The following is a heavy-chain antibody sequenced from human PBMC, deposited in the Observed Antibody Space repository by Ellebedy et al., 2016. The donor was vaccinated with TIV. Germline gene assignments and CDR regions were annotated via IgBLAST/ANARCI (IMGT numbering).Heavy chain of an antibody. CDR1: GLTVSRSY. Sequence: GESLKISXEASGLTVSRSYLSWVRQAPGKGLEWVSAIYAPGTTYYAGPVKGRFTISRDNSKNTLYLEMNSLRAEDSAIYYCARVDTMGGNYYYYMDVWGKGTTVTVSS. CDR2: IYAPGTT. CDR3: ARVDTMGGNYYYYMDV. J-gene: IGHJ6*03. D-gene: IGHD3-16*01. V-gene: IGHV3-53*01.